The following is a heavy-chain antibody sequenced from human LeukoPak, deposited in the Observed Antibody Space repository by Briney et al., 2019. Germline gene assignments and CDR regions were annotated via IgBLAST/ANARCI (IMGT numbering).Heavy chain of an antibody. CDR2: LYYGGSP. CDR3: ARVNDCSGSSCFSRWFDP. D-gene: IGHD2-15*01. CDR1: GASISNSDFY. Sequence: SETLSLTWTVSGASISNSDFYWGWIRQPPGRGLEWIGTLYYGGSPLYNASLTSRVSMSVETSKNQFSLRLSSVTAADTAVYYCARVNDCSGSSCFSRWFDPRGQGTLITVSS. J-gene: IGHJ5*02. V-gene: IGHV4-39*07.